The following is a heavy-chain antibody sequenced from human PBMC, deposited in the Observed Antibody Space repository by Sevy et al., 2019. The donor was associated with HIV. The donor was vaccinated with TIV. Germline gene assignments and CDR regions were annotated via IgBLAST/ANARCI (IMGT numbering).Heavy chain of an antibody. Sequence: ASVKVSCKASGYTFTGYSIYWVRQAPDQGLEWMGWINPNSGDTNYAQKFQGRVTMTRDTSISTAYMELSRLRSDDTAMYYCARVVDYGSGTFKDYWGQGTLVTVSS. CDR2: INPNSGDT. CDR1: GYTFTGYS. CDR3: ARVVDYGSGTFKDY. J-gene: IGHJ4*02. V-gene: IGHV1-2*02. D-gene: IGHD3-10*01.